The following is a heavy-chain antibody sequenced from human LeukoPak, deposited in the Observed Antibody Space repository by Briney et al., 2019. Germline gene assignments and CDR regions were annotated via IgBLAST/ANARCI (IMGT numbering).Heavy chain of an antibody. CDR3: ARDFGWLSGFDN. V-gene: IGHV3-30-3*01. J-gene: IGHJ4*02. CDR2: ISYDGTNK. D-gene: IGHD3-9*01. CDR1: GFDFSSYA. Sequence: GGSLRLSCATSGFDFSSYAIHWVRQAPGKGLEWVAIISYDGTNKYYADSVRGRFTISRDNSKNTLYLQMNSLRAEDTAVYYCARDFGWLSGFDNWGQGTLVTVSS.